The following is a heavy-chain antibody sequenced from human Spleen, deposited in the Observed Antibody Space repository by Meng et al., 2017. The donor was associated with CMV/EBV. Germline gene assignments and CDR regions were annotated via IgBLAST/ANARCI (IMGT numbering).Heavy chain of an antibody. CDR3: ARARNWFDP. CDR2: MNPNNHKT. Sequence: ASVKVSCKASGYTFTDHYFHWVRQAPGQGLEWMGWMNPNNHKTTYAQRFEGRLTMTTDTSLNTAYMELSSLRSEDTAFYYCARARNWFDPWGQGTLVTVSS. J-gene: IGHJ5*02. CDR1: GYTFTDHY. V-gene: IGHV1-8*02.